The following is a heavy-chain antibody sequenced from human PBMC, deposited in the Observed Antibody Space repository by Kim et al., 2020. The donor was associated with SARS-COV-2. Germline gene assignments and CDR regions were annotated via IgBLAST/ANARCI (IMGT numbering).Heavy chain of an antibody. CDR1: GGSISSCY. J-gene: IGHJ2*01. D-gene: IGHD2-2*01. CDR3: ARVPRDCSGTSCNAAGYWYFDL. CDR2: IYYSGST. Sequence: SETLSLTCTVSGGSISSCYWSWIRQRPGQGLEWVGYIYYSGSTNYNPSPKSRVPITIDTSKTQISLKLSSVSAADTAADYCARVPRDCSGTSCNAAGYWYFDLGGRGTLVTVST. V-gene: IGHV4-59*01.